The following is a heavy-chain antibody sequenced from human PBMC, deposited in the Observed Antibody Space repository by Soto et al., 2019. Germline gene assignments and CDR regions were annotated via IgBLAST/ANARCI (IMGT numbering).Heavy chain of an antibody. CDR3: ARDRLEGGWYENKFDN. CDR1: GFTFSSYG. D-gene: IGHD6-19*01. V-gene: IGHV3-30*03. Sequence: GGSLRLSCAASGFTFSSYGMHWVRQAPGKGLEWVAVISYDGSNKYYADSVKGRFTISRDNSKNTLYLQMNSLRAEDTAVYYCARDRLEGGWYENKFDNWGQGAQVTVSS. CDR2: ISYDGSNK. J-gene: IGHJ4*02.